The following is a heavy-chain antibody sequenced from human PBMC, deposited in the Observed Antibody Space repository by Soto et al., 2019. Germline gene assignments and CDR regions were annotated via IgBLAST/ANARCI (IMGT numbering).Heavy chain of an antibody. D-gene: IGHD3-3*01. V-gene: IGHV1-69*13. J-gene: IGHJ4*02. CDR2: IIPIFGTA. CDR3: ARDLGGLRFLEWSPGYY. Sequence: GASVKVSCKASGGTFSSYAISWVRQAPGQGLEWMGGIIPIFGTANYAQKFQGRVTITADESTSTAYMELSSLRSEDTAVHYCARDLGGLRFLEWSPGYYWGQGTLVTVSS. CDR1: GGTFSSYA.